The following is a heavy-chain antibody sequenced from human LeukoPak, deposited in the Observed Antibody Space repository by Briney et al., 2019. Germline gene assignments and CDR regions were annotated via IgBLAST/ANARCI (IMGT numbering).Heavy chain of an antibody. V-gene: IGHV3-7*01. J-gene: IGHJ5*02. D-gene: IGHD3-10*01. Sequence: GGSLRLSCAASGFTFRSYWMTWVCQSPGKGLEWVANIKQDGSETYHVDSVKGRFTISRDNAKDSLYLEMNSLRAEDTAVYYCARGGQAGTGDLWGQGTLVTVSS. CDR3: ARGGQAGTGDL. CDR1: GFTFRSYW. CDR2: IKQDGSET.